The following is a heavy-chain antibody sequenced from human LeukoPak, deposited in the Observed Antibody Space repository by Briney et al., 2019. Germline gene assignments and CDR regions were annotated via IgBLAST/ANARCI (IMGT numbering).Heavy chain of an antibody. CDR2: ISSSSSII. Sequence: PGGSLRLSCAASGFTFSNFAMTWVRQAPGKGLEWVSYISSSSSIIYYADSVKGRFTISRDNAKNSLYLQMTSLRDEDTAVYYCARGVKDGYNWLDSWGQGSLVTVSS. D-gene: IGHD5-24*01. CDR1: GFTFSNFA. V-gene: IGHV3-48*02. CDR3: ARGVKDGYNWLDS. J-gene: IGHJ5*01.